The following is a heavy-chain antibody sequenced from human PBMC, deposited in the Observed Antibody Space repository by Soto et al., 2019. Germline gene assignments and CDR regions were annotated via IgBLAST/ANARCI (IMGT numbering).Heavy chain of an antibody. D-gene: IGHD2-15*01. Sequence: QVQLVQSGAEVKKPGASVKVSCKASGYTFTSYDINWVRQATGQGLEWMGWMNPNSGNTGYAQKFQGRVTMTRNTSISTAYMALSSVRSEDTAVYYCARSPTVGYCSGGSCYSDAFDIWGQGTMVTVSS. CDR2: MNPNSGNT. CDR3: ARSPTVGYCSGGSCYSDAFDI. V-gene: IGHV1-8*01. J-gene: IGHJ3*02. CDR1: GYTFTSYD.